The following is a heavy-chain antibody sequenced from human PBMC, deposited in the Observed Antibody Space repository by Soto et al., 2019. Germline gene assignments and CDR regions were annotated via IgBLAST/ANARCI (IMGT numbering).Heavy chain of an antibody. J-gene: IGHJ3*01. V-gene: IGHV5-51*01. Sequence: GESLKISCQGSGYSFSNYWIAWVRQMPGKGLEWMGVIYPGDSNTKYSPSFEGQVTLSADKSITTAHLQLSSLKASDTAMYYCARHDYAGLHDALHFWGQGTMVTVSS. CDR2: IYPGDSNT. CDR1: GYSFSNYW. D-gene: IGHD4-17*01. CDR3: ARHDYAGLHDALHF.